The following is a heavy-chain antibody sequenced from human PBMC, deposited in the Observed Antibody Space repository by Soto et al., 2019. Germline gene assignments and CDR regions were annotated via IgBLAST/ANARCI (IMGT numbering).Heavy chain of an antibody. V-gene: IGHV3-7*03. D-gene: IGHD2-21*02. CDR3: ARVERAFCGGDCYFDYCDY. J-gene: IGHJ4*02. Sequence: EVQLVESGGGLVQPGGSLRLSCVASGFTLSRYWMSWVRQAPGKGLEWVANIKQDGSEKYYVDSVKGRFTISRDNANNSLYLQMNSLRAEDTAVYYCARVERAFCGGDCYFDYCDYWGQGTLVTVSS. CDR2: IKQDGSEK. CDR1: GFTLSRYW.